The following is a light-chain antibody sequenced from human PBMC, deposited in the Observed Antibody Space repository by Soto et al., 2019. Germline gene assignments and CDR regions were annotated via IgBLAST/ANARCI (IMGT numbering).Light chain of an antibody. J-gene: IGKJ5*01. CDR1: HPISNY. Sequence: DIPMTQSPSSLSASVGDRVTITCRASHPISNYLNWYQHRPGKAPKLLIYGASTLQSGVPSRFSGSESWTDFTLTIISLQPEDCATYYCQQTYATPITFGQGTRLEIK. CDR2: GAS. V-gene: IGKV1-39*01. CDR3: QQTYATPIT.